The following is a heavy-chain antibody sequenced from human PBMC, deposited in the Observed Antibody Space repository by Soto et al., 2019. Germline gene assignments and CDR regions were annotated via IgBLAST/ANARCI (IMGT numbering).Heavy chain of an antibody. V-gene: IGHV3-15*07. CDR3: TTDPLYFDWSHSPFYYDGMDV. CDR1: GFTFSNAW. CDR2: IKSKTDGGTT. D-gene: IGHD3-9*01. Sequence: TGGSLRLSCAASGFTFSNAWMNWVRQAPGKGLEWVGRIKSKTDGGTTDYAAPVKGRFTISRDDSKNTLYLQMNSLKTEDTAVYYCTTDPLYFDWSHSPFYYDGMDVWGQGTTVTGSS. J-gene: IGHJ6*02.